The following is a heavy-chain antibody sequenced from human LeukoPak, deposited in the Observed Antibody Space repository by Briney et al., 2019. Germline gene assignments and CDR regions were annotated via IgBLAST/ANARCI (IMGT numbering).Heavy chain of an antibody. CDR1: GFIFSNFA. CDR2: ISSDGNNK. CDR3: ARQHDSSGYIGQD. D-gene: IGHD3-22*01. J-gene: IGHJ1*01. V-gene: IGHV3-30-3*01. Sequence: PGGSLRLSCAASGFIFSNFAIHWVRQAPGKGLEWVAVISSDGNNKYYADSVKGRFTISRDNFKNTLFLQMNSLRAEDTAVYYCARQHDSSGYIGQDWGQGTLVTVSS.